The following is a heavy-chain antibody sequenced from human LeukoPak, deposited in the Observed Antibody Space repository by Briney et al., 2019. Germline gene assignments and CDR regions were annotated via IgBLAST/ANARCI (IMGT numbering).Heavy chain of an antibody. CDR3: ARAGSSWYEDDAFDI. Sequence: GGFLRLSCAASGFTFRNYWMTWVRQAPGKGLEWVANIKQDESEKYYVDSVKGRFTISRDNAKNSLYLQMNSLRAEDTAVYYCARAGSSWYEDDAFDIWGQGTMVTVST. D-gene: IGHD6-13*01. CDR2: IKQDESEK. J-gene: IGHJ3*02. CDR1: GFTFRNYW. V-gene: IGHV3-7*01.